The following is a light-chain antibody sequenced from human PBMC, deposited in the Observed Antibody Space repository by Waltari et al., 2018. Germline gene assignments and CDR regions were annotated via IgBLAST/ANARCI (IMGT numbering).Light chain of an antibody. CDR3: QNYNSDPWT. J-gene: IGKJ1*01. CDR2: GPS. V-gene: IGKV1-27*01. CDR1: QGVDIY. Sequence: DFQITQSPSSLSASVGDRITITCRASQGVDIYLAWYQHKAGKAPELLVYGPSTVPSGVPSRFSGSGSGTAFPLTSNSLQPEDVATYYCQNYNSDPWTFGQGTRVDIK.